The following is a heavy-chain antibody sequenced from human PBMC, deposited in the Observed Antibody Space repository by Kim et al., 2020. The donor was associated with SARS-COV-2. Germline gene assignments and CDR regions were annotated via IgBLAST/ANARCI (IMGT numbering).Heavy chain of an antibody. CDR1: GFTFSSYA. Sequence: GGSLRLSCAASGFTFSSYAMHWVRQAPGKGLEWVAVISYDGSNKYYADSVKGRFTISRDNSKNTLYLQMNSLRAEDTAVYYCARVIGGHRSRGIAVGRVDYWGQGTLVTVSS. CDR3: ARVIGGHRSRGIAVGRVDY. CDR2: ISYDGSNK. J-gene: IGHJ4*02. D-gene: IGHD6-19*01. V-gene: IGHV3-30-3*01.